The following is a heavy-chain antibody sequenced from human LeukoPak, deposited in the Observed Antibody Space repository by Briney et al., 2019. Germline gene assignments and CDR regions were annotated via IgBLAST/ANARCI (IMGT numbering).Heavy chain of an antibody. CDR3: AKGLVTWDY. CDR2: LSGSDGST. CDR1: GFTFSSYA. J-gene: IGHJ4*02. D-gene: IGHD3-16*02. Sequence: GGSLRLSCAASGFTFSSYAMSWFRQAPGKGLEWVSGLSGSDGSTYYADSVKGRFTISRDNSKNTLFLQMNNLRAEDTAVYYCAKGLVTWDYWGQGTLVTVSS. V-gene: IGHV3-23*01.